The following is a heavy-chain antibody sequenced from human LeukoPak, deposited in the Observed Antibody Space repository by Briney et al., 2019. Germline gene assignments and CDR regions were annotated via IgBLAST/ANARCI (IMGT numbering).Heavy chain of an antibody. CDR2: INHSGST. CDR1: GGSFSGYY. J-gene: IGHJ3*02. V-gene: IGHV4-34*01. CDR3: ARDSAYCGGDCYSDAFDI. Sequence: SETLSLTCAVYGGSFSGYYWSWIRQPPGKGLEWIGEINHSGSTNYNPSLKSRVTISVDTSKNQFSLKLSSVTAADTAVYYCARDSAYCGGDCYSDAFDIWGQGTMVTVSS. D-gene: IGHD2-21*02.